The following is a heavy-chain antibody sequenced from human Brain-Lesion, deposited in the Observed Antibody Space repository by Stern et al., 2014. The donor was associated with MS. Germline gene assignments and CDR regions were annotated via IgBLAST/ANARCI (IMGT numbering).Heavy chain of an antibody. CDR1: GYSFTSYW. CDR3: ATPADGGSIDS. CDR2: IFPGDSET. V-gene: IGHV5-51*01. J-gene: IGHJ4*02. Sequence: EVQLEESGAEVKKPGESLKISCKSSGYSFTSYWIGWVRQMPGKGLEWMGIIFPGDSETRTSPSFQGQAPIPAAKATRPASPPRSSLKASDPAMYYCATPADGGSIDSWGQGTLVTVSS. D-gene: IGHD6-13*01.